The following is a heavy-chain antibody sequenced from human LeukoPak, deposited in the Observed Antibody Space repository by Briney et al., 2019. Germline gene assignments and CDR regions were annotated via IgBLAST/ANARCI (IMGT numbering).Heavy chain of an antibody. CDR3: ARDRTEGSLTMVRGLRYFDL. Sequence: SETLSLTCTVSGASISSTNNFWGWIRQTPGKGLEWIATIYYSVSTYYNPSLKSRLSISVDTSKNQFSLKLSSVTAADTALYYCARDRTEGSLTMVRGLRYFDLWGRGTLVTVSS. CDR2: IYYSVST. J-gene: IGHJ2*01. CDR1: GASISSTNNF. D-gene: IGHD3-10*01. V-gene: IGHV4-39*07.